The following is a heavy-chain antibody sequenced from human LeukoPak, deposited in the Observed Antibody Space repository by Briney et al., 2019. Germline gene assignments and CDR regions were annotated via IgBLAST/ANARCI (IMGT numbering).Heavy chain of an antibody. Sequence: GGSLTLSCAASGFTFSSYSMNWVRQAPGKWLEWVSSISSSSSYIYYADSVKGRFTISRDNAKNSLYLQMNSLRAEDTAVYYCARDLVITFGGVARNTDYWGQGTLVTVSS. CDR3: ARDLVITFGGVARNTDY. V-gene: IGHV3-21*01. D-gene: IGHD3-16*01. CDR2: ISSSSSYI. J-gene: IGHJ4*02. CDR1: GFTFSSYS.